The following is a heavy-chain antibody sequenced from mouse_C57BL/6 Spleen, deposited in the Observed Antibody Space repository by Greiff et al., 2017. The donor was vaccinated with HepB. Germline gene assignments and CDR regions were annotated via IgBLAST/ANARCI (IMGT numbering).Heavy chain of an antibody. CDR1: GFTFSSYG. Sequence: EVQLVESGGDLVKPGGSLKLSCAASGFTFSSYGMSWVRQTPDKRLEWVATISSGGSYTYYPDSVKGRFTISRDNAKNTLYLQMSSLKSEDTAMYYCARQGATVVAGYFDYWGQGTTLTVSS. V-gene: IGHV5-6*01. CDR2: ISSGGSYT. J-gene: IGHJ2*01. D-gene: IGHD1-1*01. CDR3: ARQGATVVAGYFDY.